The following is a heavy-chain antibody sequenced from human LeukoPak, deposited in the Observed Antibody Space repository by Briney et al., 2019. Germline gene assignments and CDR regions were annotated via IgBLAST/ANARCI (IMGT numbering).Heavy chain of an antibody. V-gene: IGHV4-61*02. D-gene: IGHD3-10*01. J-gene: IGHJ4*02. CDR1: GGSISSGSYY. CDR3: ARARITMDGFDY. Sequence: SETLSFTCTVSGGSISSGSYYWSWIRQPAGKGLEWIGRIYTSGSTNYNPSLKSRVTISVDTSKNQFSLELSSVTAADTAVYYCARARITMDGFDYWGQGTLVTVSS. CDR2: IYTSGST.